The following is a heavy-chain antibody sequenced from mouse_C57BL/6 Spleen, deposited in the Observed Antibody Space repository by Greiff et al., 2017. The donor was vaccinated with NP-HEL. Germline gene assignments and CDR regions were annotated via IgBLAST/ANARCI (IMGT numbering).Heavy chain of an antibody. J-gene: IGHJ4*01. CDR1: GFTFSDYG. Sequence: EVQLVESGGGLVKPGASLKLSCAASGFTFSDYGMHWVRQAPEKGLEWVAYISSGSSSTYYADTVKGRFTISIDNATNTLFMQITSLRSEDTAVYYCARFFTGDAMDYWGQGTSVTVSS. V-gene: IGHV5-17*01. CDR2: ISSGSSST. D-gene: IGHD1-2*01. CDR3: ARFFTGDAMDY.